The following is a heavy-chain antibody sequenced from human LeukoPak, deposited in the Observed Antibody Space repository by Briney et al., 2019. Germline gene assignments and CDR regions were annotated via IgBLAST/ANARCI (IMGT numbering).Heavy chain of an antibody. CDR2: IDPTDSHT. Sequence: GESLKISCEGSGSSFTNYWISWVRQMPGKGLEWMGRIDPTDSHTTYSPSFQGHVTISADKSISTAYLQWSSLKASDTAMYYCARHYTNGEDYWGQGTLVTVSS. D-gene: IGHD2-2*02. CDR1: GSSFTNYW. J-gene: IGHJ4*02. CDR3: ARHYTNGEDY. V-gene: IGHV5-10-1*01.